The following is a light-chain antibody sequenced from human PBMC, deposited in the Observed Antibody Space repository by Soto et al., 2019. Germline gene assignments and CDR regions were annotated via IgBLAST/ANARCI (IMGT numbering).Light chain of an antibody. V-gene: IGKV3-20*01. CDR1: QSVSSSH. CDR3: QQYGSSPQT. Sequence: IVLTQSPGTLSLSPGERGTLSCRASQSVSSSHLAWYQQRPGQAPRLLIYGASTRATGIPARFSGSVSGTDFTLTISRLEPEDFAVYYCQQYGSSPQTFGQGTKVDIK. J-gene: IGKJ1*01. CDR2: GAS.